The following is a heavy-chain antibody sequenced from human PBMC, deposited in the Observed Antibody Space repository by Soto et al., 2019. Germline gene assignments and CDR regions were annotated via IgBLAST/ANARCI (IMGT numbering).Heavy chain of an antibody. CDR1: GVSCGSHP. V-gene: IGHV3-23*01. CDR3: ANLFGNYY. CDR2: IGERGDGT. D-gene: IGHD3-3*01. Sequence: GGYLGLACAASGVSCGSHPMSWVRQAPGKGLEWVSAIGERGDGTAYRDSVKGRFTISRDNFKNMLYLQMDSLRAEDTAVYYCANLFGNYY. J-gene: IGHJ6*01.